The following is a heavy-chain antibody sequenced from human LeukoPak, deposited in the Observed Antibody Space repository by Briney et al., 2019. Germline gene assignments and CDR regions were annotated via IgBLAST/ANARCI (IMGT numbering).Heavy chain of an antibody. J-gene: IGHJ4*02. CDR2: IWYDGSNK. D-gene: IGHD3-10*01. V-gene: IGHV3-33*01. CDR3: ARDLWGSMVRGVIGY. Sequence: PGGSLRLSCAASGFTSSSYGMHWVRQTPGKGLEWGAVIWYDGSNKYYADSVKGRFTISRDNSKKTLYLQMNSLRAEDTAVYYCARDLWGSMVRGVIGYWGQGTLVTVSS. CDR1: GFTSSSYG.